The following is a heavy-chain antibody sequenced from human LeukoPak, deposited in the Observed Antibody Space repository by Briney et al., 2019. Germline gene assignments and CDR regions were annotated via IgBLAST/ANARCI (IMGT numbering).Heavy chain of an antibody. CDR3: ARGVVRGGTNFDY. J-gene: IGHJ4*02. CDR2: AYYRSKWYI. CDR1: GDSVSGSTAV. V-gene: IGHV6-1*01. Sequence: QTLSLNCAISGDSVSGSTAVWHWIRQSPSRGLEWLGRAYYRSKWYIVYAVSVKGRITITRDTSKHQFSLQLNSVTPEDTAVYYCARGVVRGGTNFDYWGQGTLVTVSS. D-gene: IGHD3-10*01.